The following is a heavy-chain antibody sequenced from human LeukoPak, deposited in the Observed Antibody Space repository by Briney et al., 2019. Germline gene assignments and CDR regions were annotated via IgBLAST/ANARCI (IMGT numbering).Heavy chain of an antibody. J-gene: IGHJ4*02. D-gene: IGHD6-13*01. CDR3: ARESIAAAGPFDY. Sequence: AGGSLRLSCAASGFTFSSYGMHWVRQAPGKGLEWVAVISYDGSNKYYADSVKGRFTISRDNSKNTLYLQMNSLRAEDTAVYYCARESIAAAGPFDYWGQGTLVTVSS. V-gene: IGHV3-30*19. CDR1: GFTFSSYG. CDR2: ISYDGSNK.